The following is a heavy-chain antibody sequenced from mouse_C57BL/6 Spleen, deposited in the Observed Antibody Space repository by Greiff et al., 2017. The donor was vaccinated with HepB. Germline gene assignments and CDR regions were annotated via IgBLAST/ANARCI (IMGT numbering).Heavy chain of an antibody. CDR2: IDPSDSYT. Sequence: VQLQQPGAELVMPGASVKLSCKASGYTFTSYWMHWVKQRPGQGLEWIGEIDPSDSYTNYNQKFKGKSTLTVDKSSSTAYMQLSSLTSEDSAVYYCARSGTTVVEWYFDVWGTGTTVTVSS. CDR3: ARSGTTVVEWYFDV. CDR1: GYTFTSYW. V-gene: IGHV1-69*01. J-gene: IGHJ1*03. D-gene: IGHD1-1*01.